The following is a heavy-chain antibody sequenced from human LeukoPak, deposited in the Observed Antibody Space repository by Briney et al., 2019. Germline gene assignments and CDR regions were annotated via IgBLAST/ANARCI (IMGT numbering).Heavy chain of an antibody. Sequence: PGGSLRLSCAASGFTFSSHWMNWVRQAPGKGLEWVSYISSSSSSTIYYADSVKGRFTISRDNAKNSLYLQMNSLRAEDTAVYYCAKFWWHSSSWSEGYYFDYWGQGTLVTVSS. J-gene: IGHJ4*02. CDR2: ISSSSSSTI. CDR1: GFTFSSHW. D-gene: IGHD6-13*01. V-gene: IGHV3-48*01. CDR3: AKFWWHSSSWSEGYYFDY.